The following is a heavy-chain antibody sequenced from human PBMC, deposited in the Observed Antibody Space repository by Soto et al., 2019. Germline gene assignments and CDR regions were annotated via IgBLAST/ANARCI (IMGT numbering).Heavy chain of an antibody. CDR2: ISAYNGNT. D-gene: IGHD2-21*02. CDR1: GYTFTSYG. V-gene: IGHV1-18*04. J-gene: IGHJ6*02. CDR3: ARDPCGGDCYSGWDYYGMDV. Sequence: ASVKVSCKASGYTFTSYGISWVRQAPGQGLEWMGWISAYNGNTNYAQKLQGRVTMTTDTSTSTAYMELSSLRSEDTAVYYCARDPCGGDCYSGWDYYGMDVWGQGTTVTVSS.